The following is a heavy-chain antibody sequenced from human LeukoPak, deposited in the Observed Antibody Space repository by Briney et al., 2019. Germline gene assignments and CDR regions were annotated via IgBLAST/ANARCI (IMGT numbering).Heavy chain of an antibody. Sequence: GGSLRLSCAASGFTFSSYGMHWVRQAPGKGLEWVSAISGSGGSTYYADSVKGRFTISRDNSKNTLYLQMNSLRAEDTAVYYCAREYYYDSSGYGGDWGQGTLVTVSS. CDR3: AREYYYDSSGYGGD. CDR2: ISGSGGST. CDR1: GFTFSSYG. J-gene: IGHJ4*02. D-gene: IGHD3-22*01. V-gene: IGHV3-23*01.